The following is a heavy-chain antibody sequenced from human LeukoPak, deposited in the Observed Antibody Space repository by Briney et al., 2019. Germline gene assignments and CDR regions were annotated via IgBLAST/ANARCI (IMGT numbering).Heavy chain of an antibody. J-gene: IGHJ5*02. Sequence: ASVKVSCKASGYTFTNYGISWVRQAPGQGLEWMGWISAYNGNTNYAQRLQGRVTMTTDTSTSTAYMELRSLRSDGTAVYYCARDEGYYESIGYDPWGQGTLVTVSS. CDR1: GYTFTNYG. CDR3: ARDEGYYESIGYDP. CDR2: ISAYNGNT. D-gene: IGHD3-22*01. V-gene: IGHV1-18*01.